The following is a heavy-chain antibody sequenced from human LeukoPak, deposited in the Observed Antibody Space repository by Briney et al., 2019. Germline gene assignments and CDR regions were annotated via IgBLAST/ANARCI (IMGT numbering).Heavy chain of an antibody. D-gene: IGHD3-22*01. CDR3: ARDNYYDSSGYYYEYFQH. CDR2: IYTSGST. V-gene: IGHV4-4*08. CDR1: GGSISSYY. J-gene: IGHJ1*01. Sequence: SETLSLTCTVSGGSISSYYWGWIRQPPGKGLEWIGRIYTSGSTNYNPSLKSRVTISVDTSKNQFSLKLSSVTAADTAVYYCARDNYYDSSGYYYEYFQHWGQGTLVTVSS.